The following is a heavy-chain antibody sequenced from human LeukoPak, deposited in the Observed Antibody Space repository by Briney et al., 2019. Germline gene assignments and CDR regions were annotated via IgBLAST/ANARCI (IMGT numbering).Heavy chain of an antibody. CDR2: IYDSGST. Sequence: SETLSLTCTVSGGSIGSGDYYWNWIRQPPGKGLEWIGYIYDSGSTYYNPSLKSRVTISVDTSKNQFSLKLSSVTAADTAVYYCARRGYSSSSIYYYYYMDVWGKGTTVTVSS. V-gene: IGHV4-30-4*08. J-gene: IGHJ6*03. CDR1: GGSIGSGDYY. CDR3: ARRGYSSSSIYYYYYMDV. D-gene: IGHD6-6*01.